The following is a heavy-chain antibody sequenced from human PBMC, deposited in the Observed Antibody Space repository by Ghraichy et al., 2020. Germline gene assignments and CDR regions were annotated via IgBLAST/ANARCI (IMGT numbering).Heavy chain of an antibody. Sequence: GGSLRLSCPASGFTFSDHFMSWIRQAPGKGLEWVSHISTSGSNIYYAASARGRFTTSRDNARNSLSLQMDGLRAEDTAVYYCARDYCCGGDSDLDHWGQGTLVTFSS. CDR3: ARDYCCGGDSDLDH. V-gene: IGHV3-11*01. J-gene: IGHJ4*02. D-gene: IGHD2-21*02. CDR1: GFTFSDHF. CDR2: ISTSGSNI.